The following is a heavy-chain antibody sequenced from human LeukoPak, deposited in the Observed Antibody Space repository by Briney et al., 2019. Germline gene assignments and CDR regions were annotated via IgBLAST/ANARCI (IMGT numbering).Heavy chain of an antibody. D-gene: IGHD1-26*01. V-gene: IGHV3-73*01. Sequence: PGGSLRLSCAASGFTVSDCAIHWVRQASGTGLEWVGLIDSRAQSYATVYAAWMKGRFTISRDEVKTAAFLQLKRLKTDDTAVYYCTRDGGSYSHLDFWGQGTLVTVSS. CDR2: IDSRAQSYAT. J-gene: IGHJ4*02. CDR1: GFTVSDCA. CDR3: TRDGGSYSHLDF.